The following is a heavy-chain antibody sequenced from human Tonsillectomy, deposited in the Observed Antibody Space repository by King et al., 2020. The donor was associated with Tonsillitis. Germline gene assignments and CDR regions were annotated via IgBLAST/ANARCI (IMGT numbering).Heavy chain of an antibody. J-gene: IGHJ4*02. CDR1: GFTFSSYG. D-gene: IGHD4-17*01. V-gene: IGHV3-30*02. CDR2: IRYDGSNK. CDR3: ARDYGDYD. Sequence: VQLVESGGGVVQPGGSLRLSCAASGFTFSSYGMNWVRQAPGKGLEWVAFIRYDGSNKYYADYVKGRFTIARDNSKNTLYLQMNSLRAEDTAVYYCARDYGDYDWGQGTLVTVSS.